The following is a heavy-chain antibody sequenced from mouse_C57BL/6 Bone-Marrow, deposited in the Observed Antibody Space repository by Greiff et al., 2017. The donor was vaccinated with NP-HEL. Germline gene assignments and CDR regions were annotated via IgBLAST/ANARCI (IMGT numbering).Heavy chain of an antibody. J-gene: IGHJ1*03. CDR2: IYPRSGNT. Sequence: VQLVESGAELARPGASVKLSCKASGYTFTSYGISWVKQRTGQGLEWIGEIYPRSGNTYYNEKFKGKATLTADKSSSTAYMELRSLTSEDSAVYFCARGPLLRYFDVWGTGTTVTVSS. CDR3: ARGPLLRYFDV. D-gene: IGHD1-2*01. CDR1: GYTFTSYG. V-gene: IGHV1-81*01.